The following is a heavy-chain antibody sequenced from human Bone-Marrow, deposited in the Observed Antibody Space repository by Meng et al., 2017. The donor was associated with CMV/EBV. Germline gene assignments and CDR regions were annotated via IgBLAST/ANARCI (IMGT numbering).Heavy chain of an antibody. CDR1: GDSVSSNSAA. V-gene: IGHV6-1*01. Sequence: SCAISGDSVSSNSAAWIWVRQSPSRGLEWLGRTYYRSKWFNDYAESVKTRITVTPDISKNQFSLQLNSVTPEDTAVYFCARIGSGGSCDYWGQGNLVTVSS. CDR3: ARIGSGGSCDY. J-gene: IGHJ4*02. D-gene: IGHD2-15*01. CDR2: TYYRSKWFN.